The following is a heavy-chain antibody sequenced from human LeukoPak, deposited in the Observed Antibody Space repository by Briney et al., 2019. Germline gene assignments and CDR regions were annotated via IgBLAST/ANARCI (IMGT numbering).Heavy chain of an antibody. J-gene: IGHJ4*02. CDR3: ARGRRYYYGSGGIEDY. CDR1: GGSFSGYY. CDR2: INHSGST. Sequence: SETLSLTCAVYGGSFSGYYWSWIRQPPGKGLEWIGEINHSGSTNYNPSLKSRVTISVDTSKNQFSLKLSSVTAACTAVYYCARGRRYYYGSGGIEDYWGQGTLVTVSS. D-gene: IGHD3-10*01. V-gene: IGHV4-34*01.